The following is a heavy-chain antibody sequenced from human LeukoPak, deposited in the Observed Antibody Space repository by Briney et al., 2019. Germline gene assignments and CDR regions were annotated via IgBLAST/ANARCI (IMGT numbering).Heavy chain of an antibody. CDR1: GGSISSSSYY. J-gene: IGHJ5*02. CDR3: ARLTVAAGYNWFDP. V-gene: IGHV4-39*07. CDR2: IYYSGST. Sequence: SETLSLTCTVSGGSISSSSYYWGWIRQPPGKGLEWIGSIYYSGSTYYNPSLKSRVTISVDKSKNQFSLKLSSVTAADTAVYYCARLTVAAGYNWFDPWGQGTLVTVSS. D-gene: IGHD6-19*01.